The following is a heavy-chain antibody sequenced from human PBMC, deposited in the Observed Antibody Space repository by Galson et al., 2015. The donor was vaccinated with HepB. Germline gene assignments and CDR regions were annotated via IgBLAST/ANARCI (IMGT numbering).Heavy chain of an antibody. Sequence: SLRLSCAASGFTFSSYGMHWVRQAPGKGLEWVAVIWYDGSNKYYADSVKGRFTISRDNSKNTLYLQMNSLRAEDTAVYYCAREGGAPDIVVVTALDSWGQGTLVTVSS. CDR3: AREGGAPDIVVVTALDS. CDR2: IWYDGSNK. J-gene: IGHJ4*02. D-gene: IGHD2-21*02. V-gene: IGHV3-33*08. CDR1: GFTFSSYG.